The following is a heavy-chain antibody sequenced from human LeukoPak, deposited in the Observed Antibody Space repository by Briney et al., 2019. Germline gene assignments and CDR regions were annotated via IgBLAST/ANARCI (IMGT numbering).Heavy chain of an antibody. CDR3: ARDAGYCSSTSCYRDRFDY. Sequence: GGSLRLSCVASGFTFSSYWMSWVRQAPGKGLEWVANIKQDGSEKYYVDSVKGRFTISRDNAKNSLYLQMNSLRAEDTAVHYCARDAGYCSSTSCYRDRFDYWGQGTLVTVSS. V-gene: IGHV3-7*01. J-gene: IGHJ4*02. D-gene: IGHD2-2*02. CDR2: IKQDGSEK. CDR1: GFTFSSYW.